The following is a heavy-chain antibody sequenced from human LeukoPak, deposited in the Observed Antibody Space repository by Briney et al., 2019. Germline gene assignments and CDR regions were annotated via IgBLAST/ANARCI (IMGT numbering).Heavy chain of an antibody. V-gene: IGHV4-34*01. J-gene: IGHJ4*02. CDR3: ASLPYYYDSSGYGSNRELDY. Sequence: SETLSLTCAVYGGSFSGYYWSWIRQPPGKGLEWIGEINHSGSTNYNPSLKSRVTISVDTSKNQFSLKLSSVTAADTAVYYCASLPYYYDSSGYGSNRELDYWGQGTLVTVSS. CDR2: INHSGST. CDR1: GGSFSGYY. D-gene: IGHD3-22*01.